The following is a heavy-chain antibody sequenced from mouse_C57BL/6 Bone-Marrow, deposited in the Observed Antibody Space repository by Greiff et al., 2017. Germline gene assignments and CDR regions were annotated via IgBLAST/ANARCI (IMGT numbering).Heavy chain of an antibody. Sequence: QVQLKQSGAELVKPGASVKISCKASGYAFSSYWMNWVKQRPGKGLEWIGQIYPGDGDTNYNGKFKGKATLTADKSSSTAYMQLSSLTSEDSAVYFCARISYYGSSSAWFAYWGQGTLVTVSA. CDR3: ARISYYGSSSAWFAY. V-gene: IGHV1-80*01. CDR1: GYAFSSYW. J-gene: IGHJ3*01. CDR2: IYPGDGDT. D-gene: IGHD1-1*01.